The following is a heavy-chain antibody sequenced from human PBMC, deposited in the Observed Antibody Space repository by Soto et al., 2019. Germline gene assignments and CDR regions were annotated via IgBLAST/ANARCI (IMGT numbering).Heavy chain of an antibody. V-gene: IGHV1-8*01. CDR2: MNPNSGNT. J-gene: IGHJ6*03. CDR1: GYTFTSYD. D-gene: IGHD3-3*01. Sequence: ASVKVSCKASGYTFTSYDINWVRQATGQGLEWMGWMNPNSGNTGYAQKFQGRVTMTRNTSISTAYMELSSLRSEDTAVYYCARSPSYDFGGSGYYCYYRDEWGKGTTLNVSS. CDR3: ARSPSYDFGGSGYYCYYRDE.